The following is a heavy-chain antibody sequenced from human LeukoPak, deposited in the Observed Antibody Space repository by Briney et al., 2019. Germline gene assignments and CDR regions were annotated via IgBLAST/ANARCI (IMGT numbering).Heavy chain of an antibody. V-gene: IGHV1-18*01. CDR2: ISPYNGNT. CDR3: ARVGPSTQPYYFDY. Sequence: ASVKVSCKTSGYSFTSYGIRWVRQAPGQGLEWMGWISPYNGNTDYVQKFQGRVTMTTDTSTSTVYMELRSLRSDDTAVYYCARVGPSTQPYYFDYWGQGTLVTVSS. J-gene: IGHJ4*02. CDR1: GYSFTSYG.